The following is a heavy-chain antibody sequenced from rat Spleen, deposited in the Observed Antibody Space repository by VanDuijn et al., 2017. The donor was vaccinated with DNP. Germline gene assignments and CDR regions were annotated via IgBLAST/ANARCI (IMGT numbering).Heavy chain of an antibody. CDR1: GFTFSDYY. V-gene: IGHV5-25*01. CDR2: ISTGGGNT. D-gene: IGHD1-2*01. CDR3: ARSDSYGFPY. Sequence: EVQLVESGGGLVQPGGSLKLSCAASGFTFSDYYMAWVRQAPTKGLEWVATISTGGGNTYYRDSVKGRFTISRDNVKSTLYLQMDSLRSEDTATYYCARSDSYGFPYWGQGTLVTVSS. J-gene: IGHJ3*01.